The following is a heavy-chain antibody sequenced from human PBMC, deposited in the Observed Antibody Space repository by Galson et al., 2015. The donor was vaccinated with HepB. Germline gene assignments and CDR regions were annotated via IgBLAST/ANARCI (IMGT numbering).Heavy chain of an antibody. V-gene: IGHV3-9*01. CDR3: AKDLLDYYYYGMDV. CDR2: ISWNSGSI. J-gene: IGHJ6*02. Sequence: SLRLSCAASGFTFDDYAMHWVRQAPGKGLEWVSGISWNSGSIGYADSVKGRFTISRDNAKNSLYLQMNSLRAEDTALYYCAKDLLDYYYYGMDVWGQGTTVTVSS. CDR1: GFTFDDYA.